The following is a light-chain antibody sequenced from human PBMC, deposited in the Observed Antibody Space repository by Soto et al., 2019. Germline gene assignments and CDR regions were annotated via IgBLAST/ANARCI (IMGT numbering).Light chain of an antibody. J-gene: IGLJ2*01. CDR2: GNS. Sequence: QAVVTQPPSVSGAPGQRVTISCTGSSSNIGAGYDVHWYQQIPGTAPKLLIYGNSNRPSGVPDRFSGSKSGTSASLAITGLQAEDEADYYCQSYDSSLSGSNVVFGGGTKLTVL. CDR3: QSYDSSLSGSNVV. CDR1: SSNIGAGYD. V-gene: IGLV1-40*01.